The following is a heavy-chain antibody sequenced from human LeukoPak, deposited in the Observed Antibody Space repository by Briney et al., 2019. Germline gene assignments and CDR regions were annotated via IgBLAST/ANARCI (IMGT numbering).Heavy chain of an antibody. V-gene: IGHV1-69*13. J-gene: IGHJ5*02. Sequence: SVKVSCKASGGTFSSYAISWVRQAPGQGLEWMGGIIPIFGTANYAQKFQGRVTVTADESTSTAYMELSSLRSEDTAVYYCARALGMGATPNWFDPWGQGTLVTVSS. CDR1: GGTFSSYA. CDR2: IIPIFGTA. CDR3: ARALGMGATPNWFDP. D-gene: IGHD1-26*01.